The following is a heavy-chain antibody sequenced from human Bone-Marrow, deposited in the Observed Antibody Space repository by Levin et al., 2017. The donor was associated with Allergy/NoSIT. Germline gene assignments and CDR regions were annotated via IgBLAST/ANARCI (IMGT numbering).Heavy chain of an antibody. CDR1: GFSLSTSGVG. V-gene: IGHV2-5*01. D-gene: IGHD2-2*01. J-gene: IGHJ5*02. CDR3: AHSRMADCSSTSCYCRWFDP. CDR2: IYWNDDK. Sequence: SGPTLVKPTQTLTLTCTFSGFSLSTSGVGVGWIRQPPGKALEWLALIYWNDDKRYSPSLKSRLTITNDTSKNQVVLTMANMDPVDTATYYCAHSRMADCSSTSCYCRWFDPWGQGTLVTVSS.